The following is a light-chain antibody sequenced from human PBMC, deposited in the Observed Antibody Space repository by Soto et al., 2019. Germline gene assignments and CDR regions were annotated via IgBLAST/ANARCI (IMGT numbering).Light chain of an antibody. CDR2: AVS. J-gene: IGKJ5*01. V-gene: IGKV1-39*01. Sequence: DIQMTQSPSSLSASVGDRVTITCRASQSISTYLNWYQQKPGKAPKLLIHAVSSLQSGVPSRFSGSGSGTDFTLTISSLQSEDFAVYYCQQYNNWPPTTFGQGTRLEIK. CDR1: QSISTY. CDR3: QQYNNWPPTT.